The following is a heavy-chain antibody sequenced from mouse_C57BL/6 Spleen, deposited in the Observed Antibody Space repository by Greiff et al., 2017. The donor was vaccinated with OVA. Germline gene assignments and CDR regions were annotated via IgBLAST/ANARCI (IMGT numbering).Heavy chain of an antibody. J-gene: IGHJ1*03. CDR2: ISYDGSN. CDR3: AREDLAGYFDV. D-gene: IGHD6-1*01. V-gene: IGHV3-6*01. CDR1: GYSITSGYY. Sequence: VQLKESGPGLVKPSQSLSLTCSVTGYSITSGYYWNWIRQFPGNKLEWMGYISYDGSNNYNPSLKNRISITRDTSKNQFFLKLNSVTTEDTATYYCAREDLAGYFDVWGTGTTVTVSS.